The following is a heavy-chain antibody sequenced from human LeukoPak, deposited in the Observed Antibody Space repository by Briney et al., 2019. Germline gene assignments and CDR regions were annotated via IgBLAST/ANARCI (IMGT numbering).Heavy chain of an antibody. CDR1: GGTFSSYA. J-gene: IGHJ6*03. D-gene: IGHD3-10*01. V-gene: IGHV1-69*06. Sequence: SVKVSCKASGGTFSSYAISWVRQAPGQGLEWMGGIIPIFGTANYAQKFQGRVTITADKSTSTAYMELSSLRSEDTAVYYCARVGAATGIYYYYYMDVWGKGTTVTVSS. CDR3: ARVGAATGIYYYYYMDV. CDR2: IIPIFGTA.